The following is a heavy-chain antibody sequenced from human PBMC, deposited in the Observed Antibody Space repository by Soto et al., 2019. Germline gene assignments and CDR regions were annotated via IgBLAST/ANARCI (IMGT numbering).Heavy chain of an antibody. CDR2: IIPILGIA. CDR3: ARDGGYGSGSYPVRGYFDY. Sequence: QVQLVQSGAEVKKPGSSVKVSCKASGGTFSSYTISWVRQAPGQGLEWMGRIIPILGIANYAQKFQGRVTITADKSTSKSYMELSSLRSEDTAVYYCARDGGYGSGSYPVRGYFDYWGQGTLVTVSS. J-gene: IGHJ4*02. D-gene: IGHD3-10*01. CDR1: GGTFSSYT. V-gene: IGHV1-69*08.